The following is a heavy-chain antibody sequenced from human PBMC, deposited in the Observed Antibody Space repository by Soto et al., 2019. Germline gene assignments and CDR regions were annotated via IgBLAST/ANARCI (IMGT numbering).Heavy chain of an antibody. CDR3: ARDLTGKFMVERSFRGLSWFDP. CDR1: GFTFSSYS. CDR2: IGSSSSTI. Sequence: GGSLRLSCAATGFTFSSYSMNWVRQAPGKGLEWVSYIGSSSSTIYYADSVKGRFTISRDNAKNSLYLQMNSLRDEDTAVYYCARDLTGKFMVERSFRGLSWFDPWGQGTLVTVSS. V-gene: IGHV3-48*02. J-gene: IGHJ5*02. D-gene: IGHD1-20*01.